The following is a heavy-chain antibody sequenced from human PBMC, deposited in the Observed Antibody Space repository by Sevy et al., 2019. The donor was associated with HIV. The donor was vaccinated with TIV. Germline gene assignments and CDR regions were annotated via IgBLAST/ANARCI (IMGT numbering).Heavy chain of an antibody. D-gene: IGHD6-19*01. Sequence: GGSLRLSCAASGFTFSDHYMSWIRQAPGKGLEWVSYISSSGSTIYYADSVKGRFTISRDNAKNSLYLQMNSLRAEDTAVYFCAGSRFRGWAYNFDYWGQGTLVTVSS. V-gene: IGHV3-11*01. CDR3: AGSRFRGWAYNFDY. CDR2: ISSSGSTI. J-gene: IGHJ4*02. CDR1: GFTFSDHY.